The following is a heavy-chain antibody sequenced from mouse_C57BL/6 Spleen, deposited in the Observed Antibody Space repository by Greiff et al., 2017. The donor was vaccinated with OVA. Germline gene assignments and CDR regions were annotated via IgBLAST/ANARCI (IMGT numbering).Heavy chain of an antibody. CDR1: GFTFSDYG. CDR2: ISNLAYSI. CDR3: ARSYSSYWYFDV. D-gene: IGHD2-12*01. J-gene: IGHJ1*03. Sequence: EVQVVESGGGLVQPGGSLKLSCAASGFTFSDYGMAWVRQAPRKGPEWVAFISNLAYSIYYADTVTGRFTISRENAKNTLYLEMSSLRSEDTAMYYCARSYSSYWYFDVWGTGTTVTVSS. V-gene: IGHV5-15*01.